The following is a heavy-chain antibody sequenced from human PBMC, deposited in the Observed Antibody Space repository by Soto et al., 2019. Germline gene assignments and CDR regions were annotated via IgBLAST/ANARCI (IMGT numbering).Heavy chain of an antibody. J-gene: IGHJ4*02. CDR3: VGDRGTRDY. CDR2: IRSKPKSYAT. CDR1: GFSFSDSA. Sequence: EVQLVESGGGLVQPGGSLKLSCAASGFSFSDSAVHWVRQASGKGLEWVGGIRSKPKSYATEYGASVKGRFTISRDDSKKMAYLQMSSLKVEDAGVYYCVGDRGTRDYWGQGTLVTVSS. D-gene: IGHD1-1*01. V-gene: IGHV3-73*01.